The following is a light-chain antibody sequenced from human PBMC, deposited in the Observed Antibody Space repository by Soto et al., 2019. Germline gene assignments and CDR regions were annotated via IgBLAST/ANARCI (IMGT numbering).Light chain of an antibody. CDR2: AAS. J-gene: IGKJ3*01. Sequence: DIPMTQSPSSLSASVGARVTITCRARQSISSYLNWYQQKPGKAPKLLIYAASSLQSGVPSRFSGSGSGTEFTLTISSLQPEDFATYYCQQSYSTPFTFGPGTKVDIK. V-gene: IGKV1-39*01. CDR3: QQSYSTPFT. CDR1: QSISSY.